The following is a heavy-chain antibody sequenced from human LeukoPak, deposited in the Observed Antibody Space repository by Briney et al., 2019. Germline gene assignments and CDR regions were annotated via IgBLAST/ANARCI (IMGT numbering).Heavy chain of an antibody. CDR3: ASALEWFDTYYFDY. J-gene: IGHJ4*02. Sequence: PSETLSLTCIVPGGSISSYYWSWIRQPPGKGLEWIGYIYYSGSTNYNPSLKSRVTISVDTSKNQFSLKLSSVTAADTAVYYCASALEWFDTYYFDYWGQGTLVTVSS. D-gene: IGHD3-3*01. V-gene: IGHV4-59*01. CDR1: GGSISSYY. CDR2: IYYSGST.